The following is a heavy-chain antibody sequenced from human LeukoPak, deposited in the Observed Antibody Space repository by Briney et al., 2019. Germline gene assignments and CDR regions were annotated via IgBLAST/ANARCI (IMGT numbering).Heavy chain of an antibody. D-gene: IGHD6-19*01. CDR3: VREGHYSSDHGQDLYFQH. V-gene: IGHV1-69*04. CDR1: GGTLSSYA. J-gene: IGHJ1*01. CDR2: IIPLLGVA. Sequence: SVKVSCKASGGTLSSYAISWVRQAPGQGLEWVGRIIPLLGVANYAQKFQGRVTISADESTSTAYMELSSLKSEDTAVYYFVREGHYSSDHGQDLYFQHWGQGTLVTVSS.